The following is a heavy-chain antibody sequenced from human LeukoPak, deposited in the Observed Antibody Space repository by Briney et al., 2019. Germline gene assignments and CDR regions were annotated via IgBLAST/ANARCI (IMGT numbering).Heavy chain of an antibody. D-gene: IGHD1-7*01. CDR3: ARAARWPGTIGV. CDR2: IYYSGST. CDR1: GGSISSGGYY. J-gene: IGHJ6*04. Sequence: SETLSLTCTVSGGSISSGGYYWSWIRQHPGEGLEWIGYIYYSGSTYYNPSLKSRVTISVDTSKNQFSLKLSSVTAADTAVYYCARAARWPGTIGVWGKGTTVTVSS. V-gene: IGHV4-31*03.